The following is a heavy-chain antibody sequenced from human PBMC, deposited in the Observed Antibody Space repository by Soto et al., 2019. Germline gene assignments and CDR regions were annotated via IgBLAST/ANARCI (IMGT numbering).Heavy chain of an antibody. Sequence: GGSLRLSCAASGFTFSAYGMHWVRQAPGKGLEWVAVIWYDGSNKYYADSVKGRFTISRDNSKNTLYLQMNSLRAEDTAVYYCAKDHQQLESFDYWGQGTLVTVSS. D-gene: IGHD6-13*01. J-gene: IGHJ4*02. CDR2: IWYDGSNK. CDR3: AKDHQQLESFDY. V-gene: IGHV3-33*06. CDR1: GFTFSAYG.